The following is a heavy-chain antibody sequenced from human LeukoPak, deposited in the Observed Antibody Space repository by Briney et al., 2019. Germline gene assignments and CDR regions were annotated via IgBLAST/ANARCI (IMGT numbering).Heavy chain of an antibody. J-gene: IGHJ4*02. V-gene: IGHV4-34*01. Sequence: PSETLSLTCPVYVGSCTGYFWSWLRQPPGKGLEWIGEINHSGSTNFNPSLKSRVTISVDTSKNQFSLKLSSVTAADTAVYYCARGGSGTNSHYFNYWGQGTLVTVSS. CDR1: VGSCTGYF. CDR3: ARGGSGTNSHYFNY. CDR2: INHSGST. D-gene: IGHD3-3*01.